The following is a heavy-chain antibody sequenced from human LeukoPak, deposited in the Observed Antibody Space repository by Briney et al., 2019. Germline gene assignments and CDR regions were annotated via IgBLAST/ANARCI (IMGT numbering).Heavy chain of an antibody. Sequence: SETLSLTCAVYDGSFSGYYWSWIRQPPGKGLEWIGEINHSGSTNYNPSLKSRVTISVDTSKNQFSLKLSSVTAADTAVYYCARRYSGSYYGGRWFDYWGQGTLVTVSS. CDR1: DGSFSGYY. D-gene: IGHD1-26*01. J-gene: IGHJ4*02. V-gene: IGHV4-34*01. CDR3: ARRYSGSYYGGRWFDY. CDR2: INHSGST.